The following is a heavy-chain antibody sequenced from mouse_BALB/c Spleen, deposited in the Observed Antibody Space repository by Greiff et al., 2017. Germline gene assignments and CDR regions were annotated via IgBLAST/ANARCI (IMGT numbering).Heavy chain of an antibody. J-gene: IGHJ1*01. CDR3: ARSEGSYWYFDV. CDR2: IYPGDGDT. Sequence: VKVVESGAELVRPGSSVKISCKASGYAFSSYWMNWVKQRPGQGLEWIGQIYPGDGDTNYNGKFKGKATLTADKSSSTAYMQLSSLTSEDSAVYFCARSEGSYWYFDVWGAGTTVTVSS. CDR1: GYAFSSYW. V-gene: IGHV1-80*01.